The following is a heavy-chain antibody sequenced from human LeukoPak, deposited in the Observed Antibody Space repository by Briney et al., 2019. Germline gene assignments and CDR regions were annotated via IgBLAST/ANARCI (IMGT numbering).Heavy chain of an antibody. V-gene: IGHV3-7*03. Sequence: PGGSLRLSCAASGFMFSSNWMSWVRLAPGMGLEWVANIKEDGTETYYMDSVKGRFTISRDNAKNSLYLQMNSLRVEDTAVYYCAKEGRSLQTYWGQGTLVTVSS. CDR3: AKEGRSLQTY. CDR1: GFMFSSNW. D-gene: IGHD5-24*01. J-gene: IGHJ4*02. CDR2: IKEDGTET.